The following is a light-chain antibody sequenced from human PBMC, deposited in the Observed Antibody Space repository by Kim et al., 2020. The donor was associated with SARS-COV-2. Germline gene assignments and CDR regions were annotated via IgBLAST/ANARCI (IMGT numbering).Light chain of an antibody. V-gene: IGLV3-1*01. Sequence: SYELTQPPSVSVSPGHTASITCSGDKLGDKYAYWYQQKPGQSPVVVIYQDNKRPSGIPERFSGSNSGNTATLTISGTQAMDEADYYCQAWDSRSYVVFGGGTQLTVL. CDR1: KLGDKY. CDR3: QAWDSRSYVV. J-gene: IGLJ2*01. CDR2: QDN.